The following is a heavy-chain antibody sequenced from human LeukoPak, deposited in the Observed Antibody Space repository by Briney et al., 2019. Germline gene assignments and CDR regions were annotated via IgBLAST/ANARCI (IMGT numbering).Heavy chain of an antibody. V-gene: IGHV4-59*01. Sequence: PSETLSLTCTVSGCSISIYYWSWIRQPPGKGLEWIGYIYYSGSTNYNPSLTSRVTISVDTPKNQFSLKLSSVTAADTAVYYCARDRQGYYFDYWGQGTLVTVSS. CDR3: ARDRQGYYFDY. CDR2: IYYSGST. J-gene: IGHJ4*02. CDR1: GCSISIYY.